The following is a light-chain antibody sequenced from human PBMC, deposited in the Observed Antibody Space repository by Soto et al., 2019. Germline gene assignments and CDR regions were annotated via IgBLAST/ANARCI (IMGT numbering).Light chain of an antibody. Sequence: QSVLTQPPSASGTPGQRVAISCSGGSSNIGHNSVNWYQQLPGTAPKLLIYSNNQRPSGVPDRFSGSKSGTSAPLAISGLQSEDEADYYCGAWDDSLTGYVFGTGTKVTVL. CDR2: SNN. CDR1: SSNIGHNS. CDR3: GAWDDSLTGYV. V-gene: IGLV1-44*01. J-gene: IGLJ1*01.